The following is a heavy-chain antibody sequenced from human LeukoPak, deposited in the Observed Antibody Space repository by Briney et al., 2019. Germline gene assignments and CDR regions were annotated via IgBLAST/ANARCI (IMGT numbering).Heavy chain of an antibody. CDR1: GGSISSSSYY. V-gene: IGHV4-39*01. CDR2: IYYSGST. CDR3: ARLLNGYCSSTSCTWFDP. D-gene: IGHD2-2*03. Sequence: PSETLSLTCTVSGGSISSSSYYWGWIRQPPGKGLEWIGSIYYSGSTYYNPSLKSRVTISVDTSKNQFSLKLSSVTAADTAVYYCARLLNGYCSSTSCTWFDPWGQGTLVTVSS. J-gene: IGHJ5*02.